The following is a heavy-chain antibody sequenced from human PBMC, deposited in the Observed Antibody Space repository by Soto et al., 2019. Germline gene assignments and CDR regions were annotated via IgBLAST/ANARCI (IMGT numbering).Heavy chain of an antibody. J-gene: IGHJ5*02. V-gene: IGHV1-18*01. CDR1: GYTFTSYG. CDR2: ISAYNGNT. CDR3: ARGPLTEYYYGSGSYPGWFDP. D-gene: IGHD3-10*01. Sequence: QVQLVQSGAEVKKPGASVKVSCKASGYTFTSYGISWVRQAPGQGLEWMGWISAYNGNTNYAQKLQGRVTMTTDTSTSTAYMELRSLRSDDTAVYYCARGPLTEYYYGSGSYPGWFDPWGQGTLVTVSS.